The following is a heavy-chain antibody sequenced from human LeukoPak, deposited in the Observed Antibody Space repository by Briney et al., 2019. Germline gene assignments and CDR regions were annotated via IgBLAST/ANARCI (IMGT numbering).Heavy chain of an antibody. J-gene: IGHJ4*02. Sequence: SETLSLTCSVSGGSISSYYWSWIRQPPGKGLEWIGYVYSSGSTNYNPSLKSRVAISVDTSKSQFSLKLTSVTAADTAVYFCARQGYYYDSSGFDYWGQGAQVTVSS. D-gene: IGHD3-22*01. V-gene: IGHV4-59*08. CDR2: VYSSGST. CDR1: GGSISSYY. CDR3: ARQGYYYDSSGFDY.